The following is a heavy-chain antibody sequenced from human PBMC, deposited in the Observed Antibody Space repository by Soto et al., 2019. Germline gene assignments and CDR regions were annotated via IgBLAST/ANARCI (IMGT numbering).Heavy chain of an antibody. J-gene: IGHJ4*01. CDR3: AKGRGKNWNFDY. D-gene: IGHD1-1*01. CDR1: GFTFSSYA. Sequence: EVQLLESGGGSVQPGGSLRLSCAASGFTFSSYAMHWVRRPPGKGLEWVSSISGSGGTAYYADSVKGRFSISRDSLVNTLYLQVNSLRAAETAVYYCAKGRGKNWNFDYWGKGTLVTVSP. CDR2: ISGSGGTA. V-gene: IGHV3-23*01.